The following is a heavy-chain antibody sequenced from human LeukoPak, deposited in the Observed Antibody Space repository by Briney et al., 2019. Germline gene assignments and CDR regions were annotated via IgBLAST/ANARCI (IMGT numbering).Heavy chain of an antibody. CDR3: ARDEKHDYGDYGVDP. D-gene: IGHD4-17*01. J-gene: IGHJ5*02. Sequence: PSETLSLTCSVYGDSISSGDYYWSWIRQPAGKGLEWIGRIYTNGRINFNPSLKSRVTMSMDTSKNQFSLKLISVTAADTAIYYCARDEKHDYGDYGVDPWGEGILVTVSS. CDR2: IYTNGRI. V-gene: IGHV4-61*02. CDR1: GDSISSGDYY.